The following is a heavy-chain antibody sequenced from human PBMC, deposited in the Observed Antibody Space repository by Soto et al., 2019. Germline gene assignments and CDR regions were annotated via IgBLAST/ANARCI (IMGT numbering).Heavy chain of an antibody. CDR3: ARDRAAAGYFDY. J-gene: IGHJ4*02. V-gene: IGHV3-30-3*01. CDR1: GFTFSSYA. CDR2: ISYDGSNK. D-gene: IGHD6-13*01. Sequence: GGSLRLSCAASGFTFSSYAMHWVRQAPGKGLEWVAVISYDGSNKYYADSVKGRFTISRDNSKNTLYLQMNSLRAEDTAVYYCARDRAAAGYFDYWGQGTLVTVSS.